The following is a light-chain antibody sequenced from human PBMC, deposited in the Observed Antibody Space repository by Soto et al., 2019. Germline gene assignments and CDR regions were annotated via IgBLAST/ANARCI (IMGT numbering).Light chain of an antibody. CDR3: CSYARSSPLLYV. J-gene: IGLJ1*01. CDR1: SSDVGSYNV. Sequence: QSALTQPASVSGSPGQSITISCTGTSSDVGSYNVVSWYQQHPGKAPKLMIYEVSKRPSGVSNRFSGSKSGNTASLTISGLQAEDEADYYCCSYARSSPLLYVFGTGTKATVL. CDR2: EVS. V-gene: IGLV2-23*02.